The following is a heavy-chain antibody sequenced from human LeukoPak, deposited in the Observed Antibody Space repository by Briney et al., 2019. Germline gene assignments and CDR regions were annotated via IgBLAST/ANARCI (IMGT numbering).Heavy chain of an antibody. J-gene: IGHJ1*01. Sequence: PGGSLRLSCAASGFTFSSYSMNWVRQAPGKGLEWVAVISYDGSNKYYADSVKGRFTISRDNSKNTLYLQMNSLRAEDTAVYYCAKALQSIAAPNFQHWGQGTLVTVSS. D-gene: IGHD6-6*01. V-gene: IGHV3-30*18. CDR2: ISYDGSNK. CDR1: GFTFSSYS. CDR3: AKALQSIAAPNFQH.